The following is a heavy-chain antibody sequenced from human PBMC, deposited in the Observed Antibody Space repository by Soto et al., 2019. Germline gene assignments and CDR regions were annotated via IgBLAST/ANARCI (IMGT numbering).Heavy chain of an antibody. J-gene: IGHJ6*02. Sequence: QVQLQESGPGLVKPSQTLSLTCTVSGGSISSGGYYWSWIRQHPGKGLEWIGYIYYSGSTYYNPSLQSRVTVSVDTSKNQVSLKLSSVTAADTAVYYCASLERDYYYYGMDVWGQGTTVTVSS. CDR3: ASLERDYYYYGMDV. CDR1: GGSISSGGYY. V-gene: IGHV4-31*03. CDR2: IYYSGST. D-gene: IGHD1-1*01.